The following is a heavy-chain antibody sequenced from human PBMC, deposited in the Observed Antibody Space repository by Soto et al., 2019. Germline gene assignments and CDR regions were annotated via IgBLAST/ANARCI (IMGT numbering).Heavy chain of an antibody. CDR1: GFIFSTYA. V-gene: IGHV3-30-3*01. CDR3: ARPGSGYDVLTGRYFYYYHTVDV. Sequence: GVSLRLSCAASGFIFSTYAMHWVRQPPGKGLEWVAVISYDGNTKDYADSVKGRFSISRDNSKNTVYLQMSSLRTEDTAVYYCARPGSGYDVLTGRYFYYYHTVDVWGQGTTVTVSS. D-gene: IGHD3-9*01. CDR2: ISYDGNTK. J-gene: IGHJ6*02.